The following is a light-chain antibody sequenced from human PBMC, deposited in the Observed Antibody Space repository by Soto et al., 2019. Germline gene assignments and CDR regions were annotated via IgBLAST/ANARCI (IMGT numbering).Light chain of an antibody. Sequence: EIVLTQSPATLSLSPGERATLSCRASQSVSSYLAWYQQKPGQAPRLLIYDASNRATGIPARFSGSGSGTDFNLTIRSLEPEYFAVYYCQQRSNRPLFTFAPGTKVDIK. CDR1: QSVSSY. V-gene: IGKV3-11*01. J-gene: IGKJ3*01. CDR3: QQRSNRPLFT. CDR2: DAS.